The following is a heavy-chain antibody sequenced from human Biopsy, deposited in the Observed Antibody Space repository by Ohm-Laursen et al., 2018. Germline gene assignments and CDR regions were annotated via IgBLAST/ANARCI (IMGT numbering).Heavy chain of an antibody. CDR3: AADADGYYTEFDY. CDR2: IVPILGHL. J-gene: IGHJ4*02. CDR1: GGPSSNYA. V-gene: IGHV1-69*04. D-gene: IGHD3-3*01. Sequence: SSVKVSCKASGGPSSNYAFSWVRQAPGQGLEWVGRIVPILGHLNYAQRFQGRVPITADKSTTYVYMELSRLTSGDTAVYYCAADADGYYTEFDYWGPGTLVTVSS.